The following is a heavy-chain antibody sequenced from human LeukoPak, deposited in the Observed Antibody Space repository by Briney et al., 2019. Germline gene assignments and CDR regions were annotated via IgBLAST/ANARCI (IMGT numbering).Heavy chain of an antibody. CDR2: IKQDGSEK. CDR1: GFTFGSYW. V-gene: IGHV3-7*01. CDR3: ARSGGYCTNGVCSVRY. J-gene: IGHJ4*02. Sequence: PGGSLRLSCAASGFTFGSYWMSWVRQAPGKGLEWVANIKQDGSEKYYVDSVKGRFTISRDNAKNSLYLQMNSLRAEDTAVYYCARSGGYCTNGVCSVRYWGQGTLVTVSS. D-gene: IGHD2-8*01.